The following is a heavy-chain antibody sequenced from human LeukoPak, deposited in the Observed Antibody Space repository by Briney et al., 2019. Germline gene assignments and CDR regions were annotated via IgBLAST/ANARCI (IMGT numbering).Heavy chain of an antibody. D-gene: IGHD1-1*01. Sequence: ASVKVSCKASGGTFSSYAISWVRQAPGQGLEWMGGIIPIFGTANYAQKFRGRVTITADESTSTAYMELSSLRSEDTAVYYCARVISCSNCPSRSFDLWGRGTLVTVSS. J-gene: IGHJ2*01. CDR3: ARVISCSNCPSRSFDL. CDR1: GGTFSSYA. CDR2: IIPIFGTA. V-gene: IGHV1-69*13.